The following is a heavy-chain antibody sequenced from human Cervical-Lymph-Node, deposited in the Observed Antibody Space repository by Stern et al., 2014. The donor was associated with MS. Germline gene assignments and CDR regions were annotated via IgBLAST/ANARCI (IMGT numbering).Heavy chain of an antibody. J-gene: IGHJ4*02. CDR1: GYTFTSYW. CDR3: ARQRYFDY. Sequence: VLPVQSGPEVKRPGESLKICCQASGYTFTSYWIGWGPQMPVKGREWIAIIFPGGSDIRYTPSSQGQVTISADKPSSTAYLQWNNRKASDTAIYYCARQRYFDYWGQGTLVTVSS. V-gene: IGHV5-51*01. CDR2: IFPGGSDI.